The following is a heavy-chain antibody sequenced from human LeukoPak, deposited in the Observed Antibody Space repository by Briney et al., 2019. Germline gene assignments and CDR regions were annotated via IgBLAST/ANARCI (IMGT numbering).Heavy chain of an antibody. V-gene: IGHV3-23*01. J-gene: IGHJ6*03. D-gene: IGHD6-13*01. Sequence: GGSLRLSCAASGFTFSSYAMSWVRQAPGKGLEWVSAISGSGGSTYYADSVKGRFTISRDNSKNTLYLQMNSLRAEDTAVNYYXXXXXXXIMKAYSSTRHYYYYYYMDVWGKGTTVTVSS. CDR3: XXXXXXXIMKAYSSTRHYYYYYYMDV. CDR2: ISGSGGST. CDR1: GFTFSSYA.